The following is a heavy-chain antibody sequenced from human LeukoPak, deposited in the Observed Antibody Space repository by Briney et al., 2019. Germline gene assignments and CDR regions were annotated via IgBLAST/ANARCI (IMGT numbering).Heavy chain of an antibody. CDR3: NTASGAAWIQPWSHFDY. D-gene: IGHD5-18*01. CDR2: IKSKTDAGTT. Sequence: PGGSLRLSCAASGFTFSNAWMTWVRQAPGKGLEWVCRIKSKTDAGTTDYAATVKCSFTISRGESKNTLYLQMNSLKTEDTAVYYCNTASGAAWIQPWSHFDYWGQRTLVTVSS. J-gene: IGHJ4*02. V-gene: IGHV3-15*01. CDR1: GFTFSNAW.